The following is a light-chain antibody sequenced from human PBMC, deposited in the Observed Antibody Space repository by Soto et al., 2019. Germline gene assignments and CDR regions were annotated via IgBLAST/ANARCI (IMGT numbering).Light chain of an antibody. CDR3: LQDINYPWT. CDR2: CAS. Sequence: AIQMTQSPSSLSASVGDRVTISCRSSQGIGNALGWYQQKPGKPPKVLIYCASNLQGGVPPRFSGSGSGTDFTLAISSLQPEDAATYDCLQDINYPWTFGQGTKVEIK. J-gene: IGKJ1*01. V-gene: IGKV1-6*01. CDR1: QGIGNA.